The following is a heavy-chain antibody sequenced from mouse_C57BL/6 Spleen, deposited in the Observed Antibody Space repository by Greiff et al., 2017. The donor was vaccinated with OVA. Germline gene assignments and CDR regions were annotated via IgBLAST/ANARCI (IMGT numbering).Heavy chain of an antibody. J-gene: IGHJ4*01. CDR3: ASMYDCNYHLYAMDY. D-gene: IGHD2-3*01. CDR2: INPSSGYT. Sequence: VQLQQSGAELARPGASVKMSCKASGYTFTSYTMHWVKQRPGQGLEWIGYINPSSGYTKYNQKFKDKATLTADKSSSTAYMQLSSLTSEVSAVYYCASMYDCNYHLYAMDYWGQGTSVTVSS. CDR1: GYTFTSYT. V-gene: IGHV1-4*01.